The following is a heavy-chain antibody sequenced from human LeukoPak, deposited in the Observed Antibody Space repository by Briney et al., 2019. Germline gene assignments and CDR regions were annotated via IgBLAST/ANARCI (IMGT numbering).Heavy chain of an antibody. V-gene: IGHV3-48*01. Sequence: PGGSLRLSCAASGFTFSSYSMNWVRQAPGKGLEWVSYISSGSSTIYYADSVKGRFTISRDNAKNSLYLQMNSLRAEDTAVYYCAREQQWLVYMDVWGKGTTVTVSS. D-gene: IGHD6-19*01. CDR2: ISSGSSTI. CDR3: AREQQWLVYMDV. CDR1: GFTFSSYS. J-gene: IGHJ6*03.